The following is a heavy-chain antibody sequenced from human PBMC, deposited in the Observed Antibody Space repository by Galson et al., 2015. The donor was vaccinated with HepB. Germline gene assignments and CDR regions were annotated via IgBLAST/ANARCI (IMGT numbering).Heavy chain of an antibody. CDR2: IKPDGSES. J-gene: IGHJ4*02. D-gene: IGHD5-24*01. CDR3: VRDDGDF. CDR1: GFVFSTYW. Sequence: SLRLSCAASGFVFSTYWMKWVRQAPGKGLEWVASIKPDGSESYYEDSVKGRFTMSRDNAKTLLYLQMNGLRAEDTAVYYCVRDDGDFWGQGTLVTVSS. V-gene: IGHV3-7*03.